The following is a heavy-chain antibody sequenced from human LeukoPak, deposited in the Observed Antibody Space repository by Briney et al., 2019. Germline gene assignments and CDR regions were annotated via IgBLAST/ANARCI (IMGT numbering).Heavy chain of an antibody. CDR1: GFTFSSYW. J-gene: IGHJ4*02. Sequence: GGPLRLSCAASGFTFSSYWMHWVRQAPGKGLVWVSRIHSDGSSTSYADSVRGRFTISRDDAKSTQYLQMNSLRAEDTAVYYCARSGWPYYFDYWGQGTLVTVSS. CDR2: IHSDGSST. D-gene: IGHD3-22*01. V-gene: IGHV3-74*01. CDR3: ARSGWPYYFDY.